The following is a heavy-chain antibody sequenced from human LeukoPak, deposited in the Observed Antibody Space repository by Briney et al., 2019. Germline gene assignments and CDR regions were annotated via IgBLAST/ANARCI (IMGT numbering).Heavy chain of an antibody. D-gene: IGHD6-6*01. CDR1: GFTFGSYT. J-gene: IGHJ6*03. CDR3: ASALPTGSRSSSSYYYYMDV. V-gene: IGHV3-21*01. Sequence: KPGGSLRLSCAASGFTFGSYTMNWVRQAPGKGLEWVSSISSSSSYIYYADSVEGRFTISRDNAKNSLYLQMNSLRAEDTAVYYCASALPTGSRSSSSYYYYMDVWGKGTTVTVSS. CDR2: ISSSSSYI.